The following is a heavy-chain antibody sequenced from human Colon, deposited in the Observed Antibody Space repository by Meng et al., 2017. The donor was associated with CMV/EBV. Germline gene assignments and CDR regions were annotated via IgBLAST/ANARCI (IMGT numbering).Heavy chain of an antibody. J-gene: IGHJ4*02. V-gene: IGHV3-21*01. CDR1: GFILSSYN. CDR3: ARGYSSSWSHDYFFDS. Sequence: GFILSSYNMSWVRQAPGKGLEWVSSISTSGTYIYYADSVKGRFTISRDNAKNSLYLQMNSLRAEDTAVYYCARGYSSSWSHDYFFDSWGQGTLVTVSS. D-gene: IGHD6-13*01. CDR2: ISTSGTYI.